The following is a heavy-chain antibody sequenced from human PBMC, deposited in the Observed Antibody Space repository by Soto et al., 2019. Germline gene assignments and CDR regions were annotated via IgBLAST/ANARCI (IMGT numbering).Heavy chain of an antibody. V-gene: IGHV6-1*01. CDR3: AIELPYYVSSDSYLDS. CDR2: TYYRSRWYN. Sequence: PSQTLSLTCAISGDSVSGNSAAWNWIRQSPSRGLEWLGRTYYRSRWYNDYAVSVKSRITVTPDTSKNQFSLHLNSVTPEDTAVYDCAIELPYYVSSDSYLDSWGQGALVTVSS. D-gene: IGHD3-16*01. J-gene: IGHJ4*02. CDR1: GDSVSGNSAA.